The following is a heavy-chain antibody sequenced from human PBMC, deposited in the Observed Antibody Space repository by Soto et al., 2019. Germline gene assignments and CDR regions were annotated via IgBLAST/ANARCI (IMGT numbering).Heavy chain of an antibody. CDR1: GYIFTSYG. CDR2: ISAYNGET. Sequence: QVQLVQSGAEVKKPGASVKVSCKASGYIFTSYGISWVRQAPGQGLEWMGWISAYNGETNYAQKLLGRVTMTIDTSTSTVYMELRSLRSDDTAVYHCARGNRYYGMDVWGQGTTVTVS. J-gene: IGHJ6*02. CDR3: ARGNRYYGMDV. V-gene: IGHV1-18*04.